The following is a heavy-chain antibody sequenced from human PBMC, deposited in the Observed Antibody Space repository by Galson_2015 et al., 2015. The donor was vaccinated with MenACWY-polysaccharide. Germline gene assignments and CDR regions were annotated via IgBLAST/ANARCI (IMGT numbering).Heavy chain of an antibody. CDR2: INTYNANT. D-gene: IGHD2-15*01. Sequence: SVKVSCKASGYTLTNYAINWVRQAPGQGLEWMGWINTYNANTYYAQKVQGRVTVTADTSTSTAYMELRSLRSDDTAVYYCAMDAGGTEDYWGQGTMVTASS. V-gene: IGHV1-18*04. CDR3: AMDAGGTEDY. J-gene: IGHJ3*01. CDR1: GYTLTNYA.